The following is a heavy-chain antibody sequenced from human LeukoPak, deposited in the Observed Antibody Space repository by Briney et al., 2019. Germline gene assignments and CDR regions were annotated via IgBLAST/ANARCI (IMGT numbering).Heavy chain of an antibody. CDR3: VRGGWELDY. V-gene: IGHV3-7*01. D-gene: IGHD1-1*01. CDR1: GFSVRDFW. J-gene: IGHJ4*02. Sequence: GGSLRLSCAATGFSVRDFWMAWVRQAPGKELEWVAHIKEDRTADYYVDSVKGRFSISKDDGKNSLHLQMNSLRVEDTAVYYCVRGGWELDYWGQGTLVTVSS. CDR2: IKEDRTAD.